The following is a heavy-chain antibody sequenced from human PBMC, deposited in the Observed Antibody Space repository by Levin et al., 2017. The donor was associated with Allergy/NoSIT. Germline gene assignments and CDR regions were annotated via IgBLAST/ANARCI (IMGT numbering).Heavy chain of an antibody. Sequence: ASVKVSCKVSGYTLTELSMHWVRQAPGKGLEWMGGFDPEDGETIYAQKFQGRVTMTEDTSTDTAYMELSSLRSEDTAVYYCATTSRDGRNPGHSYWYFDLWGRGTLVTVSS. D-gene: IGHD5-24*01. CDR2: FDPEDGET. V-gene: IGHV1-24*01. J-gene: IGHJ2*01. CDR3: ATTSRDGRNPGHSYWYFDL. CDR1: GYTLTELS.